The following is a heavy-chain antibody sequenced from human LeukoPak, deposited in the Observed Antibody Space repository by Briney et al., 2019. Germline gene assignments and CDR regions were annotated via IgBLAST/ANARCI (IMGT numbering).Heavy chain of an antibody. CDR1: GFTVSSNY. J-gene: IGHJ6*02. D-gene: IGHD2-21*01. V-gene: IGHV3-66*01. CDR3: ARSPHEVVRRYYYYYGMDV. Sequence: GGSLRLSCAASGFTVSSNYMSWVRQAPGKGLEWVSVIYSGGSTYYADSVKGRFTISRDNSKNTLYLQMNSLRAEDTAVYYCARSPHEVVRRYYYYYGMDVWGQGTTVTVSS. CDR2: IYSGGST.